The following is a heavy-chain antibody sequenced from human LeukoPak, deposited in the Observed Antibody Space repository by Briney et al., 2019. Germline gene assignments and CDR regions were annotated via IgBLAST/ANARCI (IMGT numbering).Heavy chain of an antibody. CDR2: ISGSGGST. V-gene: IGHV3-23*01. Sequence: PGGSLRPSCAASGFTFTSYAMSWVRQAPGKGLEWVSGISGSGGSTYYADSVKGRFTISRDNSKNTLYLQMNSLRAEDTAVYYCAKDDDYVWGSYRKEDYFDYWGQGTLVTVSS. CDR3: AKDDDYVWGSYRKEDYFDY. CDR1: GFTFTSYA. J-gene: IGHJ4*02. D-gene: IGHD3-16*02.